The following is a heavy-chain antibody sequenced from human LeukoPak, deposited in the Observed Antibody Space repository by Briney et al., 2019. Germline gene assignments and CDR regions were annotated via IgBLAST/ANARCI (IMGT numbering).Heavy chain of an antibody. CDR1: AYTFTAYY. D-gene: IGHD1-26*01. J-gene: IGHJ4*02. CDR2: MNPDSGGT. V-gene: IGHV1-2*02. CDR3: ARASGSFRYFFDY. Sequence: ASVKVSCKASAYTFTAYYLHWVRQAPGQGLEWMGWMNPDSGGTQYAQKFQDRVIMTKDTSISTVYMELSRLRSDDTAVYYCARASGSFRYFFDYWGQGTLVTVSS.